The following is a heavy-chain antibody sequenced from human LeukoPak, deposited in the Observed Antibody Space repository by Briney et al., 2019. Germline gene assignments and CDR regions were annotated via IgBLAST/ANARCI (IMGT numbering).Heavy chain of an antibody. D-gene: IGHD5-24*01. CDR3: ARDSPSSERWLQFLFVPGGYYFDY. V-gene: IGHV1-69*04. CDR1: GGTFSSYA. CDR2: IIPILGIA. J-gene: IGHJ4*02. Sequence: SVKVSCKASGGTFSSYAISWVRQAPGQGLEWMGRIIPILGIANYAQKFQGRVTITADKSTSTAYMELSSLRSEDTAVYYCARDSPSSERWLQFLFVPGGYYFDYWGQGTLVTVSS.